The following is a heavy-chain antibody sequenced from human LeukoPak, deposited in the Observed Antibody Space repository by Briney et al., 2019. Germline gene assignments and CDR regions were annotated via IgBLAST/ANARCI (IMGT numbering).Heavy chain of an antibody. J-gene: IGHJ5*02. V-gene: IGHV6-1*01. Sequence: PSQTLSLTCTISGDSVSSNSAAWHWIRQSPSRGLEWLGRTYYRSKWYNDYAVSVKSRITINPDTSKNQLSLQLNSVTPEDTAVYYCARVTMVRGVIIGFDPWGQGTLVTVSS. CDR3: ARVTMVRGVIIGFDP. D-gene: IGHD3-10*01. CDR2: TYYRSKWYN. CDR1: GDSVSSNSAA.